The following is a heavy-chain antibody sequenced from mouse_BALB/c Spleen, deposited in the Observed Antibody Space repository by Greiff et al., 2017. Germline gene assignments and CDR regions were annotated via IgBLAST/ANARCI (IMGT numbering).Heavy chain of an antibody. J-gene: IGHJ3*01. CDR3: ARHDYDYDGAWFAY. Sequence: EVQLQESGGDLVKPGGSLKLSCAASGFTFSSYGMSWVRQTPDKRLEWVATISSGGSYTYYPDSVKGRFTISRDNAKNTLYLQMSSLKSEDTAMYYCARHDYDYDGAWFAYWGQGTLVTVSA. D-gene: IGHD2-4*01. CDR1: GFTFSSYG. V-gene: IGHV5-6*01. CDR2: ISSGGSYT.